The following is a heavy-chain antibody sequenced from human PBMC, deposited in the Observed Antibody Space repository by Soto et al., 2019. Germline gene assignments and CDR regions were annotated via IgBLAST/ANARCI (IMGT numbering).Heavy chain of an antibody. CDR1: GGSVSSSSYY. V-gene: IGHV4-39*01. J-gene: IGHJ4*02. CDR3: GRLEGLATISYYFDY. D-gene: IGHD3-9*01. Sequence: SETLSLTCTVSGGSVSSSSYYWGWFRQPPGKGLEWIGSVYYSGSTYYNPSLESRVTISVDKSKNQFSLKLMSLSAADTAVYYCGRLEGLATISYYFDYWGQGALVTVSS. CDR2: VYYSGST.